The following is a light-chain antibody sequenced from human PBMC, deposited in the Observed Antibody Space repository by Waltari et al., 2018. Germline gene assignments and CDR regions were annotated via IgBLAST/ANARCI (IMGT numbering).Light chain of an antibody. V-gene: IGLV7-46*01. CDR1: TGAVTSGHY. CDR2: DTS. Sequence: QAVVTQEPSLTVSPGGTVTLTCGSRTGAVTSGHYPYWFQQKPGQAPRTLIYDTSNKHSWTPARFSGSLLGGKAALTLSGAQPEDEAEYYCLISYSGARFVFGGGTKLTVL. J-gene: IGLJ3*02. CDR3: LISYSGARFV.